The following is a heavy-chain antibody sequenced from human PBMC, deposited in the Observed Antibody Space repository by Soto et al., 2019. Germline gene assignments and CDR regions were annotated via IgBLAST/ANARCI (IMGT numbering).Heavy chain of an antibody. V-gene: IGHV4-31*03. D-gene: IGHD4-17*01. CDR2: IYYSGST. CDR3: ARTSGDYFFDY. CDR1: GGSISSGDYY. Sequence: QVQLQESGPGLVKPSQTLSLTCTVSGGSISSGDYYWSWIRQHPGKGLEWIGYIYYSGSTYYNPSLQSRVTISVDTSKNQFSLKLSSVTAADTAVYYCARTSGDYFFDYWGQGTLVTVSS. J-gene: IGHJ4*02.